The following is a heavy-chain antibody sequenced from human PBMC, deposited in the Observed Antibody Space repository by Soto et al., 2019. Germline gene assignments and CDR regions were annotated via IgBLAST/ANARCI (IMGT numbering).Heavy chain of an antibody. CDR2: INPSGGST. V-gene: IGHV1-46*01. CDR1: GYAFTSYY. J-gene: IGHJ6*02. Sequence: ASVKVSCKASGYAFTSYYMHWVRQAPGQGLEWMGIINPSGGSTSYAQKFQGRVTMTRDTSTSTVYMELSSLRSEDTAVYYCAREAVPAAIFLSYGMDVWGQGTTVTVSS. CDR3: AREAVPAAIFLSYGMDV. D-gene: IGHD2-2*01.